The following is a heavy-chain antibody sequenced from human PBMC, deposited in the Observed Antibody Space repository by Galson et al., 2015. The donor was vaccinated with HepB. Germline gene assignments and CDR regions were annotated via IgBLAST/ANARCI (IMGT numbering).Heavy chain of an antibody. D-gene: IGHD6-13*01. CDR1: GFTVSSNY. J-gene: IGHJ3*02. Sequence: SLRLSCAASGFTVSSNYMSWVRQAPGKGLEWVSVIYSGGSTYYADSVKGRFTISRDNSKNTLYLQMNSLRAEDTAVYYCARDGGWSSSLADAFDIWGQGTMVTVSS. CDR3: ARDGGWSSSLADAFDI. CDR2: IYSGGST. V-gene: IGHV3-66*01.